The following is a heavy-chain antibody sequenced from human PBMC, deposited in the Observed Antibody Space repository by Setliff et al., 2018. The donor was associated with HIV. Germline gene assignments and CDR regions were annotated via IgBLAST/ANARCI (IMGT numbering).Heavy chain of an antibody. J-gene: IGHJ4*02. CDR2: INAGNGNT. Sequence: ASVKVSCKASGYTFTTHAMHWVRQAPGQRLEWMGWINAGNGNTKYSQVRDRITINWDTSASTAYLELSSLRSEDTAVYYCARGALLAVFDFDHWGQGTMVTVSS. CDR3: ARGALLAVFDFDH. D-gene: IGHD2-8*02. CDR1: GYTFTTHA. V-gene: IGHV1-3*03.